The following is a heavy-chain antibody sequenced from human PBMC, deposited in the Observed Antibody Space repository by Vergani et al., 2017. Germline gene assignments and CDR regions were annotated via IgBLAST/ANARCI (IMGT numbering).Heavy chain of an antibody. Sequence: QVQLVQSGAEVKKPGASVKVSCKASGGTFSSYAISWVRQAPGQGLEWMGRIIPILGTANYAQKFQGRVTITAAESTSTAYMERSSRRSEDTAVYYCARDRSPHDYGDYHNYYYYYYMDVWGKGTTVTVSS. J-gene: IGHJ6*03. CDR3: ARDRSPHDYGDYHNYYYYYYMDV. CDR2: IIPILGTA. D-gene: IGHD4-17*01. CDR1: GGTFSSYA. V-gene: IGHV1-69*11.